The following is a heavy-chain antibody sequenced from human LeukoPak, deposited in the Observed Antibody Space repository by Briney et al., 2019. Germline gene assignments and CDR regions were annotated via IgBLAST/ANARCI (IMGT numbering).Heavy chain of an antibody. CDR3: ASMVRGVTYFDY. V-gene: IGHV4-34*01. D-gene: IGHD3-10*01. CDR2: INHSGST. J-gene: IGHJ4*02. Sequence: SETLSLTCAVYGGSFSGYYWSWIRQPPGKGLEWIGEINHSGSTNYNPSLKSRVTISVDTSKNQFSLKLSSVTAEDTAVYYCASMVRGVTYFDYWGQGTLVTVSS. CDR1: GGSFSGYY.